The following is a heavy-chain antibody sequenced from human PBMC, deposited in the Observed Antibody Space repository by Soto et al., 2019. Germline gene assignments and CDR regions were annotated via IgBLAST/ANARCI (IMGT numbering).Heavy chain of an antibody. D-gene: IGHD3-9*01. J-gene: IGHJ3*02. CDR1: GFTFSSYW. CDR2: IKQDGSGK. Sequence: GGSLRLSCAASGFTFSSYWMSWVRQAPGKGLEWVANIKQDGSGKYSVDSVKGRFTISRDNAKNSLHLQMNSLRAEDTAVYYCAREYVDIVTGSPDAFDIWGQGTMVTVSS. V-gene: IGHV3-7*01. CDR3: AREYVDIVTGSPDAFDI.